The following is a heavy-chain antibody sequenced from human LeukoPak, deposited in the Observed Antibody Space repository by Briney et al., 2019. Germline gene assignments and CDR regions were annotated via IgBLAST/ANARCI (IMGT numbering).Heavy chain of an antibody. V-gene: IGHV3-11*01. D-gene: IGHD4/OR15-4a*01. J-gene: IGHJ3*02. CDR1: GFTFSDYY. Sequence: GGSLRLSCAVSGFTFSDYYKSWVRQAPGKGLEWVSYISSSGSMLYYADSVKGRFTISRDNAKNSLYLQMNSLRAEDTAVYYCARDRDMTIHAFDIWGQGTMVTVSS. CDR2: ISSSGSML. CDR3: ARDRDMTIHAFDI.